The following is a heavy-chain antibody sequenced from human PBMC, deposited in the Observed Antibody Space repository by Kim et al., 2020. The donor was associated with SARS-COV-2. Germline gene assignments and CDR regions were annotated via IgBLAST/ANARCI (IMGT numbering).Heavy chain of an antibody. D-gene: IGHD2-15*01. J-gene: IGHJ6*02. CDR3: ASGISAESLGYCSGGSCYFRYYYGMDV. Sequence: SETLSLTCTVSGGSISSGGYYWSWIRQHPGKGLEWIGYIYYSGSTYYNPSLKSRVTISVDTSKNQFSLKLSSVTAADTAVYYCASGISAESLGYCSGGSCYFRYYYGMDVWGQGTTVTVSS. CDR2: IYYSGST. V-gene: IGHV4-31*03. CDR1: GGSISSGGYY.